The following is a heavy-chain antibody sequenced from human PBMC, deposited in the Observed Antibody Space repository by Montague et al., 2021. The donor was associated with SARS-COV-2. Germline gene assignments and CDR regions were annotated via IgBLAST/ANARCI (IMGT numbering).Heavy chain of an antibody. CDR1: GGSISSYY. D-gene: IGHD2-15*01. Sequence: SETLSLTCTVSGGSISSYYWSWIRQPPGKGLEWIGYFYYSRSTNYNPSLKSRVTISVDTSKNQSSLKVRSVTAADTAVYYCARRRERWSDAFDIWGQGTMVTVSS. J-gene: IGHJ3*02. CDR3: ARRRERWSDAFDI. CDR2: FYYSRST. V-gene: IGHV4-59*08.